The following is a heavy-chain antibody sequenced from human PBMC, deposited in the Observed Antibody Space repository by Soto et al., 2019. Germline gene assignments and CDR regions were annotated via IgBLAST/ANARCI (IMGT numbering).Heavy chain of an antibody. CDR2: ISWNSGNI. D-gene: IGHD3-10*01. Sequence: GGSLRLSCAASGFFFEDYAMHWVRQAPGKGLEWVSAISWNSGNIGYADSVKGRFTISRDNAKNSLYLQMNSLRTEDTAFYFCAKDMRSSQGGSYAAELWGQGTLVTVSS. CDR3: AKDMRSSQGGSYAAEL. V-gene: IGHV3-9*01. CDR1: GFFFEDYA. J-gene: IGHJ4*02.